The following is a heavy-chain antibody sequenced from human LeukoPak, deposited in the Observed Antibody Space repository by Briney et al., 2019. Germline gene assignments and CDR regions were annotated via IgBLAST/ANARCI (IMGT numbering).Heavy chain of an antibody. CDR3: ARANPSRYCSSTSCPDFQH. Sequence: SVEVSCKASGGTFSSYAISWVRQAPGQGLEWMGGIIPIFGTANYAQKFQGRVTITTDESTSTAYMELSSLRSEDTAVYYCARANPSRYCSSTSCPDFQHWGQGTLVTVSS. D-gene: IGHD2-2*01. CDR2: IIPIFGTA. V-gene: IGHV1-69*05. CDR1: GGTFSSYA. J-gene: IGHJ1*01.